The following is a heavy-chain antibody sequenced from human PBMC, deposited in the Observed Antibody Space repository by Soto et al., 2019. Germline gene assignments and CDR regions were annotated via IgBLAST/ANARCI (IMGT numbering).Heavy chain of an antibody. V-gene: IGHV4-4*02. Sequence: QVQLQESGPGLVMPSGSLSLTCGASGASISSNDWWNWVRPPPGKGLEWVGEISHSGTTIYTPYLKSRVTIPVDETKNHFALQLTSVTAAGTAIYYGGRDFKAPNDAWAFDYWGQGILVTVSS. CDR3: GRDFKAPNDAWAFDY. D-gene: IGHD3-16*01. CDR2: ISHSGTT. CDR1: GASISSNDW. J-gene: IGHJ4*02.